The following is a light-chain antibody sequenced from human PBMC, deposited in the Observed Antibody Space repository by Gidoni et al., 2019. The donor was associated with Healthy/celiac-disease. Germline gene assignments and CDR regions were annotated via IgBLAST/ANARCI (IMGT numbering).Light chain of an antibody. J-gene: IGLJ1*01. CDR1: KLGDKY. Sequence: SYELTQPPSVFVSPGQTASITCPGDKLGDKYACWYQQMPGQSPVLVIYQDSKRPTGIPERFSGSNSGNTATLTISGTQAMDEDDYYCQAWDSSTNYVFGAGTKVTVL. V-gene: IGLV3-1*01. CDR3: QAWDSSTNYV. CDR2: QDS.